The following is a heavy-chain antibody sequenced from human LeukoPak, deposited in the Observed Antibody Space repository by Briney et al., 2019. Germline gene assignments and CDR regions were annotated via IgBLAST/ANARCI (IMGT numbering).Heavy chain of an antibody. D-gene: IGHD2-15*01. CDR3: ATSYCSGGSCYPQYFQH. J-gene: IGHJ1*01. Sequence: GGSLRLSCAASGFTVSSNYMSWVRQAPGKGLEWVSLLYRGGNTYYADSAKGRFTISRDNSKNTLYLQMNSLRAEDTAVYYCATSYCSGGSCYPQYFQHWGQGTLVTVSS. CDR2: LYRGGNT. CDR1: GFTVSSNY. V-gene: IGHV3-66*02.